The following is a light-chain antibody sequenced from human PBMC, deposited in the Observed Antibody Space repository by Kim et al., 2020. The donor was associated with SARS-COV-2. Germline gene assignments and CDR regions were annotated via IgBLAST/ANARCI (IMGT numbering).Light chain of an antibody. CDR1: SSAVGGLNY. V-gene: IGLV2-11*01. Sequence: GPPKPTPSTGTSSAVGGLNYVSWNQQHPGKAPKLIIYDVSKRPSGVPDRFSGSKSGNTASLTISGLQAEDEADYYCCSYAGSYTWMFGGGTQLTVL. CDR3: CSYAGSYTWM. J-gene: IGLJ3*02. CDR2: DVS.